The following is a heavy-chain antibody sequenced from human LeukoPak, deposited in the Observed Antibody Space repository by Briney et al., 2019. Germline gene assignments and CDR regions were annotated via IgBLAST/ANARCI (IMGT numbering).Heavy chain of an antibody. V-gene: IGHV1-46*01. CDR1: GYTFTSYY. CDR2: INPSGGST. D-gene: IGHD2-2*01. Sequence: GASAKVSCKASGYTFTSYYMHWVRQAPGQGLEWMGIINPSGGSTSYAQKFQGRVTMTRDTSTSTVYMELSSLRSEDTAVYYCARVGPAGLSPTLYYYGMDVWGQGTTVTVSS. J-gene: IGHJ6*02. CDR3: ARVGPAGLSPTLYYYGMDV.